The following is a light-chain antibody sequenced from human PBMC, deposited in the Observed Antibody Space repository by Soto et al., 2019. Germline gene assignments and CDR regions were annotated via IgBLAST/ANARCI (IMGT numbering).Light chain of an antibody. Sequence: QSALTQPASVSGSPGQSITISCTGTSSDVGNYNLVSWYQQRPGKVPKLMVYEVTKRPSGVSNRFSGSKSGNTASLTISGLQAEDEADYYCCSYAGSSTFVVFGGGTKLTV. CDR1: SSDVGNYNL. CDR3: CSYAGSSTFVV. J-gene: IGLJ2*01. V-gene: IGLV2-23*02. CDR2: EVT.